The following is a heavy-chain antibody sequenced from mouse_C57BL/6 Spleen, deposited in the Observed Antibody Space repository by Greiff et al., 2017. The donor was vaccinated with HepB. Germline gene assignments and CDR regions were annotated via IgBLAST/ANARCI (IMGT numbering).Heavy chain of an antibody. CDR1: GYTFTSYW. Sequence: VQLQQPGAELVMPGASVKLSCKASGYTFTSYWMHWVKQRPGQGLEWIGEIDPSDSYTNYNQKFKGKSTLTVDKSSSTAYMQLSSLTSEDSAVYYCARDGRGTAQATYYFDYWGQGTTLTVSS. V-gene: IGHV1-69*01. J-gene: IGHJ2*01. D-gene: IGHD3-2*02. CDR3: ARDGRGTAQATYYFDY. CDR2: IDPSDSYT.